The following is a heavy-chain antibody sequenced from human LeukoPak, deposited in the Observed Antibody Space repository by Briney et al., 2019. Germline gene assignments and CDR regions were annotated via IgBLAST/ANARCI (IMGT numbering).Heavy chain of an antibody. CDR1: GGSISNYY. D-gene: IGHD3-9*01. V-gene: IGHV4-59*08. CDR3: AKHSVLTGSGYAFDT. J-gene: IGHJ3*02. Sequence: SETLSLTRTVSGGSISNYYWSWIRQSPGKGLEWIGYIHYSGGTKYNPSLKSRVIISVDMSMNQFSLKLSSVTAADTAMYYCAKHSVLTGSGYAFDTWGQGTAVTVSS. CDR2: IHYSGGT.